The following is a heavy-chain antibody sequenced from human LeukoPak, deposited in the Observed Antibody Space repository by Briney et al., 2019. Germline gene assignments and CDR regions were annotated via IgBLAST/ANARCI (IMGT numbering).Heavy chain of an antibody. J-gene: IGHJ4*02. CDR2: ISTRGSYI. V-gene: IGHV3-21*01. CDR3: VRFRMTETDLFDY. D-gene: IGHD2-21*02. CDR1: GFTFSDYS. Sequence: KSGGSLRLSCIASGFTFSDYSFNWVRQAPGKGLEWVSCISTRGSYIYYADSVKGRFTISRDNAKNSLYLQMNSLTAEDTAVYYCVRFRMTETDLFDYWGQGTLVTVSS.